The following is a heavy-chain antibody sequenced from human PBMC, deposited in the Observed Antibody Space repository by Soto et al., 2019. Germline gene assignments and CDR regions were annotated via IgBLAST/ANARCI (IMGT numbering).Heavy chain of an antibody. CDR1: GYTFTSYD. J-gene: IGHJ3*01. V-gene: IGHV1-8*01. D-gene: IGHD2-15*01. CDR2: MNPNSGYT. Sequence: ASVKVSCKASGYTFTSYDINWVRQATGQGLEWMGWMNPNSGYTGYAQKFQGRVTMTRDTSISTAYMELSSLRSEDTAMYYCAKAERGGSTTPVWGQGTMVTVSS. CDR3: AKAERGGSTTPV.